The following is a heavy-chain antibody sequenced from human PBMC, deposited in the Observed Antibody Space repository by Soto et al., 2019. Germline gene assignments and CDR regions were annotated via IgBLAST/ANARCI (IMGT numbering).Heavy chain of an antibody. Sequence: QVPLVQSGAEVKQPGSSVKVSCKASGGTFSSYAISWVRQAPGQGLEWMGGIIPIFGTANYAQKFQGRVTITADKSTSTAYMELSSLRSEDTAVYYCARLLVRDGYNPLDYWGQGTLVTVSS. CDR3: ARLLVRDGYNPLDY. J-gene: IGHJ4*02. CDR1: GGTFSSYA. V-gene: IGHV1-69*06. CDR2: IIPIFGTA. D-gene: IGHD5-12*01.